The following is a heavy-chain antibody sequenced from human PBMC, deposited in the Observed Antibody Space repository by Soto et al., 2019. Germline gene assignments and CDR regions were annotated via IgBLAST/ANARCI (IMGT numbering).Heavy chain of an antibody. CDR1: GYSFTSYW. V-gene: IGHV5-51*01. CDR2: IYPGDSET. J-gene: IGHJ6*02. D-gene: IGHD3-22*01. Sequence: PRESLKISCKGSGYSFTSYWIGWVRQMPGKGLEWMGIIYPGDSETRYSPSFQGQVTISADKSISTAYLQWSSLKASDTAMYYCARQGNYDSSGSHDYYYYYHMDVWGQGTTVTVSS. CDR3: ARQGNYDSSGSHDYYYYYHMDV.